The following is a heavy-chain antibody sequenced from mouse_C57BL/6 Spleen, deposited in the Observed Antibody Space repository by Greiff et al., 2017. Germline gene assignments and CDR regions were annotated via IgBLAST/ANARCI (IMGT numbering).Heavy chain of an antibody. V-gene: IGHV1-64*01. CDR3: ARQLRLRNYAMGD. CDR2: IHPNSGST. J-gene: IGHJ4*01. CDR1: GYTFTSYW. Sequence: QVQLQQPGAELVKPGASVKLSCKASGYTFTSYWMHWVKQRPGQGLEWIGMIHPNSGSTNYNEKFKGKATLTVDKSSSTAYMQLSSLTSEGSAVYYCARQLRLRNYAMGDWGQGTSATVSS. D-gene: IGHD3-2*02.